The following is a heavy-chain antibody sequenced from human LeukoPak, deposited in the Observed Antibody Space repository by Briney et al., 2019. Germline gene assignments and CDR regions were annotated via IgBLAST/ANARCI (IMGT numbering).Heavy chain of an antibody. CDR3: ARASPRYSRYDFLY. V-gene: IGHV3-66*01. CDR1: GFTVSSNY. J-gene: IGHJ4*02. Sequence: QAGGSLRLSCAASGFTVSSNYMSWVRQAPGKGLEWVSVIYSGGSTYYADSVKGRFTISRDNSKNTLYLQMNSLRADDTAVYYCARASPRYSRYDFLYWGQGTLVTVSS. D-gene: IGHD5-12*01. CDR2: IYSGGST.